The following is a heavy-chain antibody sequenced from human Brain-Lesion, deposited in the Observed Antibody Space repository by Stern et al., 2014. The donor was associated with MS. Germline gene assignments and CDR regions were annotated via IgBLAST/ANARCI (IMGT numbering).Heavy chain of an antibody. Sequence: QLQLQESGSGLVKPSQTLSLTCAVSGGSISSGDYSWSWIRQPPGKSLEWIGYIVHSGSTYYNPSLKSRVSISVDRSKNQFSLKWSSVTAADTAMYYCARIFGGNFDNWGQGTLVTVSS. V-gene: IGHV4-30-2*01. CDR1: GGSISSGDYS. D-gene: IGHD4-23*01. J-gene: IGHJ4*02. CDR2: IVHSGST. CDR3: ARIFGGNFDN.